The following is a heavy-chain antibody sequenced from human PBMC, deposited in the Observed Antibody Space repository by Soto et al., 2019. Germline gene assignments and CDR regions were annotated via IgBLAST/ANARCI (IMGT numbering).Heavy chain of an antibody. Sequence: QVQLQESGPGLVKPSDTLSLTCAVSGYSISSSNWWGWIRQPPGKGLEWIGYIYYSVTTYYNPSLKSRVTMSVDTSTNQFSLKLTSVTAVDTAVYYCARREIQGPIDYWGQGTLVTVSS. D-gene: IGHD1-26*01. CDR2: IYYSVTT. CDR3: ARREIQGPIDY. CDR1: GYSISSSNW. V-gene: IGHV4-28*01. J-gene: IGHJ4*02.